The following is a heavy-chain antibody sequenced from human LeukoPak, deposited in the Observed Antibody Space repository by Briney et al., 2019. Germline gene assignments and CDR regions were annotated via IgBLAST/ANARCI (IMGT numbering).Heavy chain of an antibody. CDR3: ARDVRYFDWFPQYYYYGMDV. J-gene: IGHJ6*02. D-gene: IGHD3-9*01. CDR2: ISAYNGNT. Sequence: GASVKVSCKASGYTFTSYGISWVRQAPRQGLEWMGWISAYNGNTNYAQKLQGRVTMTTDTSTSTAYMELRSLRSDDTAVYYCARDVRYFDWFPQYYYYGMDVWGQGTTVTVSS. CDR1: GYTFTSYG. V-gene: IGHV1-18*01.